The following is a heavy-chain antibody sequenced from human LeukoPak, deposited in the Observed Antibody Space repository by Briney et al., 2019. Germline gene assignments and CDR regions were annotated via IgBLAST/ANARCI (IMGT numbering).Heavy chain of an antibody. Sequence: PGGSLRLSCAASGFTFDDYAMHWVRQATGKGLEWVSAIGTAGDTYYPGSVKGRFTISRENAKNSLYLQMNSLRAGDTAVYYCARGGYMTTVTLTSLDYWGQGTLVTVSS. CDR3: ARGGYMTTVTLTSLDY. V-gene: IGHV3-13*01. CDR2: IGTAGDT. D-gene: IGHD4-17*01. J-gene: IGHJ4*02. CDR1: GFTFDDYA.